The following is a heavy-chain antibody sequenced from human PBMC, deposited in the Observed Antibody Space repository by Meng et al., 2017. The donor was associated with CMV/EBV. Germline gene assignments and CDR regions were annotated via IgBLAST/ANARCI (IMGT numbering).Heavy chain of an antibody. CDR3: ARDTQRGIAAAGPFDP. CDR1: GYTFTGYY. CDR2: INPNSGGT. Sequence: ASVKVSCKASGYTFTGYYMHWVRQATGQGLEWMGWINPNSGGTNYAQKFQGRVTMTRDTSISTAYMELSRLRSDDTAVYYCARDTQRGIAAAGPFDPWGQGTLVTV. V-gene: IGHV1-2*02. J-gene: IGHJ5*02. D-gene: IGHD6-13*01.